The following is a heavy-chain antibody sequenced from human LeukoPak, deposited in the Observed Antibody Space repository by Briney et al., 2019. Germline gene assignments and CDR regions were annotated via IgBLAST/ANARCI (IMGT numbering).Heavy chain of an antibody. V-gene: IGHV4-59*01. D-gene: IGHD3-10*01. CDR2: IYYSGST. Sequence: PSETLSLTCTVSGGSISSYYWSWIRQPPGKGLEWIGYIYYSGSTNYNPSLKSRVTISVDTSKNQLSLKLSSVTAADTAVYYCARGGLTWFGESDDGGYFDYWGQGTPVTVSS. J-gene: IGHJ4*02. CDR1: GGSISSYY. CDR3: ARGGLTWFGESDDGGYFDY.